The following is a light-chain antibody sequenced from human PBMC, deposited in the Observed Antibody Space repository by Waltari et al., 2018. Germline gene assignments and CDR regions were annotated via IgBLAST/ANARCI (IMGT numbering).Light chain of an antibody. CDR2: WAS. V-gene: IGKV4-1*01. J-gene: IGKJ1*01. CDR1: QSLLYSSNNKNY. CDR3: QQHYGVLWT. Sequence: IVMTQSPDSPAVSLVERATINCKSSQSLLYSSNNKNYLAWYQQKPGQPPKLLIYWASTRESGVPDRFSGSGSGTDFTLTICTLQAEDVAVDYFQQHYGVLWTFGQGTKVEI.